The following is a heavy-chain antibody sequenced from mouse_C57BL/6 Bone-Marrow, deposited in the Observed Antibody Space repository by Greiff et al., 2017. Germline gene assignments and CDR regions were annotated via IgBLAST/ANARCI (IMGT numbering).Heavy chain of an antibody. D-gene: IGHD2-3*01. Sequence: QVHVKQSGAELARPGASVKMSCKASGYTFTSYTMHWVKQRPGQGLEWIGYINPSSGYPQYNQKFKDKATLTADKSSSPAYMQLSSLTSEDSAVYFCARDDGYPLYYYAMDYWGQGTSVNGSS. CDR2: INPSSGYP. J-gene: IGHJ4*01. CDR1: GYTFTSYT. CDR3: ARDDGYPLYYYAMDY. V-gene: IGHV1-4*01.